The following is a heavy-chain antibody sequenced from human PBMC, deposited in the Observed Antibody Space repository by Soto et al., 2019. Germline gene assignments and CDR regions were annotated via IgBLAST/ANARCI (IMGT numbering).Heavy chain of an antibody. J-gene: IGHJ6*02. V-gene: IGHV3-21*01. D-gene: IGHD2-15*01. CDR1: GFNFNSYT. Sequence: GGSLRLSCAASGFNFNSYTINWVRQAPGKRLEWLSSISSSGYIFSTDSVRGRFTISRDNAKNSVYLHINSLRAEDTAVYFCARDCSGGSCYPGMDVWGQGTTVTVSS. CDR2: ISSSGYI. CDR3: ARDCSGGSCYPGMDV.